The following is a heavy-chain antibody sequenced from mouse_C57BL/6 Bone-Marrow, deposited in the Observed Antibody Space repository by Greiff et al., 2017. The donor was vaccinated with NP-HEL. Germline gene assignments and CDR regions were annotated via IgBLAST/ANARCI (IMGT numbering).Heavy chain of an antibody. CDR3: ARPYGSRYYYAMDY. D-gene: IGHD1-1*01. CDR1: GFTFSSYA. CDR2: ISDGGSYT. V-gene: IGHV5-4*03. Sequence: EVKLVESGGGLVKPGGSLKLSCAASGFTFSSYAMSWVRQTPEKRLEWVATISDGGSYTSYPDNVKGRFTISRDNAKNNLYLQMSHLKSEDTAMYYCARPYGSRYYYAMDYWGQGTSVTVSS. J-gene: IGHJ4*01.